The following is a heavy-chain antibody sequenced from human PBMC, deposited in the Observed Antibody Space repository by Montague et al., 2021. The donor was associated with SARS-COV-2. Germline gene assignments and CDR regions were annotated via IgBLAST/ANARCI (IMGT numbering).Heavy chain of an antibody. CDR3: ARGSVEITMIAVVFTGGIYYFDY. CDR1: GGSFSGYD. Sequence: SETLSLTCAVYGGSFSGYDWSWIRQSPGKGLEWIGEINNSGSTNYNSYLSSRVTVSVDTYKNQFALKLSSVTAADTAVYYCARGSVEITMIAVVFTGGIYYFDYWGRGTLVTVSS. CDR2: INNSGST. V-gene: IGHV4-34*01. J-gene: IGHJ4*02. D-gene: IGHD3-22*01.